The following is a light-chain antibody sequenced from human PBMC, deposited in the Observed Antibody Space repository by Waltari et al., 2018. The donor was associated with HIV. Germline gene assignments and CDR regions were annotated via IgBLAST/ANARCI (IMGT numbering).Light chain of an antibody. CDR1: QTVNNK. CDR2: DAS. J-gene: IGKJ3*01. CDR3: QQSFSYPLT. Sequence: DIQMTQSPSSLSASVGDRVTITCRASQTVNNKLNWDQQKPGEAPKVVIYDASTLESGVPSRFRGGGSRTDFTLTITSLQLDDFATYFCQQSFSYPLTFGPGTKVDI. V-gene: IGKV1-39*01.